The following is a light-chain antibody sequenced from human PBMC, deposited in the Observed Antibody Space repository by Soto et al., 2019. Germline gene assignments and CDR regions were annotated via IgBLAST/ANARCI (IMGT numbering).Light chain of an antibody. V-gene: IGLV2-14*01. Sequence: QSVLTQPASVSGSPGQSITISCSGTSNDVGGYDYVSWYQQHPGKAPKLVIYEVSNRPSWVSNRFSGSKSGNTASLTISGLQPEDEADYSCNSYTSSSTLVFGGGTKVTVL. CDR2: EVS. CDR1: SNDVGGYDY. CDR3: NSYTSSSTLV. J-gene: IGLJ2*01.